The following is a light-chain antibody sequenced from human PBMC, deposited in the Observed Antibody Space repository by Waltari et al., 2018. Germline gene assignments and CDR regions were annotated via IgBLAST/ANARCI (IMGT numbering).Light chain of an antibody. CDR3: QQYNNWQT. J-gene: IGKJ1*01. V-gene: IGKV3-15*01. CDR2: GES. Sequence: EIVMTQSPATLSVSPGERATLSCRASQSVSSNLAWYQQKPGQAPRLLIYGESTRATGIPARFSGSGSGTEFTLTISSLQSEDFAVYYCQQYNNWQTFGQGTKVEIK. CDR1: QSVSSN.